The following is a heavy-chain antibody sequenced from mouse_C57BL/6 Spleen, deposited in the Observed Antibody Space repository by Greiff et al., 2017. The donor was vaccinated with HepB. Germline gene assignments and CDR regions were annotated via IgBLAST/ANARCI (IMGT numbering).Heavy chain of an antibody. CDR2: ISYDGSN. V-gene: IGHV3-6*01. D-gene: IGHD4-1*01. CDR1: GYSITSGYY. Sequence: EVKLQESGPGLVKPSQSLSLTCSVTGYSITSGYYWNWIRQFPGNKREWMGYISYDGSNNYNPSLKNRIPITRDTSKNQFFLKLNSVTTEDTATYYGARVNWDYFDYWGQGTTLTVSS. CDR3: ARVNWDYFDY. J-gene: IGHJ2*01.